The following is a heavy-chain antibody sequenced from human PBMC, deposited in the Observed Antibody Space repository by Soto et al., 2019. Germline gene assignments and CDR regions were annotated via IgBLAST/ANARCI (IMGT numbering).Heavy chain of an antibody. Sequence: PSETLSLTCAVSGGSISSGGYSWSWIRQPPGKGLEWIGYIYHSGSTYYNPSLKSRVTISVDRSKNQFSLKLSSVTAADTAVYYCARVARMSSSRYFDYWGQGTLVTVSS. D-gene: IGHD6-13*01. CDR1: GGSISSGGYS. J-gene: IGHJ4*02. V-gene: IGHV4-30-2*01. CDR3: ARVARMSSSRYFDY. CDR2: IYHSGST.